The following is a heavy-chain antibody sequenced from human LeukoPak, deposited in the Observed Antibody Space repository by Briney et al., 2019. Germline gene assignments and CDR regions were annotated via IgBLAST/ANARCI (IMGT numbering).Heavy chain of an antibody. CDR1: GFNFEFHG. D-gene: IGHD3-9*01. J-gene: IGHJ4*02. CDR2: ISGSGDTT. V-gene: IGHV3-23*01. Sequence: PGGTLRLSCVASGFNFEFHGMSWVRQAPGKGLEWVSAISGSGDTTYYGDSVKGRFTIFRDNSKNTVYMQMNSLIADDTAVYYCARDVAMLTPDFDYWGQGTVVTVSS. CDR3: ARDVAMLTPDFDY.